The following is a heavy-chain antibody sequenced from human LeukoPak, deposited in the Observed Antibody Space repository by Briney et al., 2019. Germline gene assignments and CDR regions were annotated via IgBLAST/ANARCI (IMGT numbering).Heavy chain of an antibody. Sequence: GGSLRLSCAASGFTFDEYAMHWVRQAPGKGLEWVSGISWNSGSIGYADSVKGRFTISRDNAKNSLYLQMNSLRAEDTALYYCAKAFGSGSYYRSHYYGMDVWGQGTTVTVSS. CDR2: ISWNSGSI. J-gene: IGHJ6*02. CDR1: GFTFDEYA. CDR3: AKAFGSGSYYRSHYYGMDV. V-gene: IGHV3-9*01. D-gene: IGHD3-10*01.